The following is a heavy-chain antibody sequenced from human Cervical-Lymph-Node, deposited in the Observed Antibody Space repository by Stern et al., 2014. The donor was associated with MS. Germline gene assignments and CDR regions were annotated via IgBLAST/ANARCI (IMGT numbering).Heavy chain of an antibody. J-gene: IGHJ4*02. D-gene: IGHD4-11*01. CDR2: INPGAGRT. CDR1: GYTRSSYY. V-gene: IGHV1-46*01. Sequence: QVQLVQSGAEVKKPGASVKVSCKASGYTRSSYYMHWVRQAPGQGLEWMGMINPGAGRTRYAEKCRGRVPMTKDTSTSTVIMELSSLRSEDTAVYFCARDLDNTDSNYEVVYWGQGTLVIVSS. CDR3: ARDLDNTDSNYEVVY.